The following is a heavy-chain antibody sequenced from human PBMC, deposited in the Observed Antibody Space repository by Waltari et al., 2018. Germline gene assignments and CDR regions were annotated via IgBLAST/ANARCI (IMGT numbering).Heavy chain of an antibody. CDR2: IYYSGGT. V-gene: IGHV4-59*01. J-gene: IGHJ3*02. CDR1: GGSITSYF. D-gene: IGHD4-17*01. CDR3: ARDGYGDYDAFDI. Sequence: QVQLQESGPGLVKPSETLSLTCTVSGGSITSYFWSWVRQPPGKELEWIGYIYYSGGTNYNPSLKSRVTISVDTFKNQFSLNLSSMTAADTAVYYCARDGYGDYDAFDIWGQGTMVTVSS.